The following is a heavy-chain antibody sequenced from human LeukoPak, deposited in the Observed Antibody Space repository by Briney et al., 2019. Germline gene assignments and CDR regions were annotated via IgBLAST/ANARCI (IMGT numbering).Heavy chain of an antibody. CDR3: ARRATPSPHFDY. V-gene: IGHV3-23*01. CDR1: GFTFSRYA. Sequence: GGSLRLSCAASGFTFSRYAMNWVRQAPGKGLEWVSAISGSGASTYYADSVKGRFTISRDNSKNTLYLQMNSLRAEDTAVYYCARRATPSPHFDYWGQGTLVTVSS. CDR2: ISGSGAST. J-gene: IGHJ4*02. D-gene: IGHD2-15*01.